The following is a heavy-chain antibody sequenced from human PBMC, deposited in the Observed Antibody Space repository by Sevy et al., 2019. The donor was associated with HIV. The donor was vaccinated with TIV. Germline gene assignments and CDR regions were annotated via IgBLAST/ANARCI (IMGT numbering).Heavy chain of an antibody. J-gene: IGHJ4*02. D-gene: IGHD3-22*01. V-gene: IGHV3-23*01. CDR3: TKLSMIEVVTSYFDF. CDR1: EFTFSSYA. Sequence: GGSLRLSCAASEFTFSSYAMSWVRQAPGKGLEWVSGISGSGLTTYYADSVKGRFTISRDNSKNTVYLEMNSLRVDDTAIYYCTKLSMIEVVTSYFDFWGQGTLVTVSS. CDR2: ISGSGLTT.